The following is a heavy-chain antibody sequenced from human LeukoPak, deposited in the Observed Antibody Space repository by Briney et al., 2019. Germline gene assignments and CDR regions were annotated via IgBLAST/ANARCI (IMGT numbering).Heavy chain of an antibody. D-gene: IGHD1-7*01. CDR1: GFTFNNYW. J-gene: IGHJ1*01. CDR2: INPAGSST. V-gene: IGHV3-74*01. CDR3: ARSFFQWNYGSCLDS. Sequence: PGGSLRLSCAASGFTFNNYWVHWVRQVPGKGLVWVSRINPAGSSTSYADSVKGRFTISRDNAKNTVYLQMNSLRPEDTAVYSCARSFFQWNYGSCLDSWGQGTLVTVSS.